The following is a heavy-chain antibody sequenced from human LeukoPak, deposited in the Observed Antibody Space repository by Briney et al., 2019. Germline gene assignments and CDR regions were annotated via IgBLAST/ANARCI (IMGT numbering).Heavy chain of an antibody. J-gene: IGHJ6*03. CDR3: ARVPDRGYYYYYMDV. Sequence: SQTLSLTCTVSGGSISSGDYYWSWIRQPPGKGLEWIGYIYYSGSTYYNPSLKSRVTISVDTSKNQFSLKLSSVTAADTAVYYCARVPDRGYYYYYMDVWGEGTTVTVSS. CDR2: IYYSGST. CDR1: GGSISSGDYY. D-gene: IGHD3-10*01. V-gene: IGHV4-30-4*08.